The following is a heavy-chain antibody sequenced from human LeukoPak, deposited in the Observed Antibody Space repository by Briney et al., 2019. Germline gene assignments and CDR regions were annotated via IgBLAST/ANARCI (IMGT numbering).Heavy chain of an antibody. CDR1: GFTFSSYG. D-gene: IGHD3-16*01. V-gene: IGHV3-23*01. J-gene: IGHJ4*02. CDR3: ARDGGPWGSRGFDY. Sequence: PGGSLRLSCAASGFTFSSYGMSWVRQAPGKGLEWVSAISGSGGSTYYADSVKGRFTISRDNSKNTLYLQMNSLRAEDTAVYYCARDGGPWGSRGFDYWGQGTLVTVSS. CDR2: ISGSGGST.